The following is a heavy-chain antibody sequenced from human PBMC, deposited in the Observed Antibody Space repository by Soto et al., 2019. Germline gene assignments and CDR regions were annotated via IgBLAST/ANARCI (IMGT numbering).Heavy chain of an antibody. Sequence: QVQLQESGPGLVKPSETLSLTCTVSGGSISSYYWSWIRQPPGKGLEWIGYIYYSGSTNYNPSLTSRVTXRVATXXNQFSLKLNSMTAADTAVYYCARHNYGSGSTYFDYWGQGTLVTVSS. V-gene: IGHV4-59*08. CDR1: GGSISSYY. J-gene: IGHJ4*02. CDR2: IYYSGST. D-gene: IGHD3-10*01. CDR3: ARHNYGSGSTYFDY.